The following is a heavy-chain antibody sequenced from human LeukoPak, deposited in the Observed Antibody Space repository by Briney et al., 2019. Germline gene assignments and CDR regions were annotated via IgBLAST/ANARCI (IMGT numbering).Heavy chain of an antibody. CDR3: AMTSGSYAFFDY. D-gene: IGHD3-10*01. V-gene: IGHV3-48*01. J-gene: IGHJ4*02. CDR2: ITGSSSTI. Sequence: PGGPLRLTCAASGYTFSSYSMNWVRQAPGKGLEWVSYITGSSSTIYYADSVKCRFTISRDNDKNSLYLQMNSLRAEDTAVYYCAMTSGSYAFFDYWGQGTLVTVSS. CDR1: GYTFSSYS.